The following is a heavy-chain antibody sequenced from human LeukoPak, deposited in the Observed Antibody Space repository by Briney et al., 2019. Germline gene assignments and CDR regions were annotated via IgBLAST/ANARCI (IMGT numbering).Heavy chain of an antibody. J-gene: IGHJ4*02. CDR3: ARPPSDYGGNGFDY. CDR2: ISSSSSTI. V-gene: IGHV3-48*01. D-gene: IGHD4-23*01. CDR1: GFTFSSYA. Sequence: PGGSLRLSCAASGFTFSSYAMNWVRQAPGKGLEWVSYISSSSSTIYYADSVKGRFTISRDNAKNSLYLQMNSLRAEDTAVYYCARPPSDYGGNGFDYWGQGTLVTVSS.